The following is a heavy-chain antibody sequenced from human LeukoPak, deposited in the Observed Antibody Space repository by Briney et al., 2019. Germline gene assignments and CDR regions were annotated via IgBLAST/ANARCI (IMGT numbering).Heavy chain of an antibody. Sequence: PGGSLRLSCAASGFTFSSYAMSWVRQAPGKGLEWVSAISGSGGSTYYADSVKGRFTISRDNSKNTLYLQMNSLRAEDTAVYYCANSAAPDYYYGMDVWGQGTTVTVSS. D-gene: IGHD6-13*01. CDR2: ISGSGGST. V-gene: IGHV3-23*01. CDR3: ANSAAPDYYYGMDV. CDR1: GFTFSSYA. J-gene: IGHJ6*02.